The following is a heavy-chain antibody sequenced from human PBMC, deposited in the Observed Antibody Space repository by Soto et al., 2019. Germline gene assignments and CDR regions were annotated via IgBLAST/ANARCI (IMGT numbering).Heavy chain of an antibody. D-gene: IGHD4-17*01. CDR1: GYSFANYW. J-gene: IGHJ4*02. V-gene: IGHV5-51*01. Sequence: GESLKISCKGSGYSFANYWLGWVRQMPGKGLEWMGIIYPGDSDTRYSPSFQGQVTISADKSISTAYLQWSSLKASDTAMYYCARGTVSSDFDYWGQGTLVTVSS. CDR2: IYPGDSDT. CDR3: ARGTVSSDFDY.